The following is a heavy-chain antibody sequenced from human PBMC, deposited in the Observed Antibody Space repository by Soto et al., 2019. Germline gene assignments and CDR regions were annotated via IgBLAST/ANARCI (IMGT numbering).Heavy chain of an antibody. CDR2: INGGTGQA. CDR1: GYTFSTHA. D-gene: IGHD1-1*01. J-gene: IGHJ6*02. V-gene: IGHV1-3*01. CDR3: ARGKGMEENYYYYGLDI. Sequence: ASVKVSCKASGYTFSTHAMNWVRQAPGQSLEWMGWINGGTGQAKHSHRFQDRVTITRDTSASTAYMELSSLRSEDTAVYYCARGKGMEENYYYYGLDIWGQGTTVTVSS.